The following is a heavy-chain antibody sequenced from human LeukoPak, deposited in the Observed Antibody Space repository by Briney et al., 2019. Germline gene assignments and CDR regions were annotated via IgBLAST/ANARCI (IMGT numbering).Heavy chain of an antibody. D-gene: IGHD1-7*01. V-gene: IGHV3-21*01. CDR1: GVTFSSDS. Sequence: GGALRLSCAASGVTFSSDSMSWGRRAPGEGVEGGLSISSSSSYIYYADSVKGRFTISRDNAKNSLYLQMNSLRAEDTAVYYCARDNGNWNSEYPQPDAFDIWGQGTLVTVSS. CDR2: ISSSSSYI. CDR3: ARDNGNWNSEYPQPDAFDI. J-gene: IGHJ3*02.